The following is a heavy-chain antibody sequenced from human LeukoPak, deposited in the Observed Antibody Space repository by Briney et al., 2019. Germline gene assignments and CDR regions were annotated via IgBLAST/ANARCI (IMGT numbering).Heavy chain of an antibody. CDR1: GFTFSNYG. V-gene: IGHV3-23*01. D-gene: IGHD5-18*01. Sequence: GGSLRLSCAASGFTFSNYGMSWVRQAPGKGLEWVSTISGSGGRTYYADSVKGRFTISRDNSKNTLYLQMNSLRAEDTAVYYCAKEGYSYGFDAFDIWGQGTMVTVSS. J-gene: IGHJ3*02. CDR2: ISGSGGRT. CDR3: AKEGYSYGFDAFDI.